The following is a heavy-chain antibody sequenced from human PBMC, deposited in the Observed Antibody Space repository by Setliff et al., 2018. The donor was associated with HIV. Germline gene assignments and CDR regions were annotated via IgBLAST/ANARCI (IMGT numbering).Heavy chain of an antibody. D-gene: IGHD3-22*01. CDR1: GFTFSTYW. CDR2: IKKDGSEK. J-gene: IGHJ3*02. V-gene: IGHV3-7*01. Sequence: GGSLRLSCEASGFTFSTYWMSWVRQAPGKGLEWVANIKKDGSEKFYVDSVKGRFTISRDNAKNSLSLQMNSLRAEDTAVYYCARYAGGYPLNDVFDIWGQGTMVTV. CDR3: ARYAGGYPLNDVFDI.